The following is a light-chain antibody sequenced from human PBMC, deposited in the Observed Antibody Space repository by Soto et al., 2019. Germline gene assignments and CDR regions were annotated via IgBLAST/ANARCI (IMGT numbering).Light chain of an antibody. Sequence: QSALTQPASVSGSPGQSITISCTGTSSDVGSYNLVSWYQQHPGKAPKLMIHEGSKRPSGVSNRFSGSKSGNTASLTISGLQAEDEADYYCCSYAGSSTGWVFGGGTKLTVL. CDR3: CSYAGSSTGWV. CDR2: EGS. V-gene: IGLV2-23*01. J-gene: IGLJ3*02. CDR1: SSDVGSYNL.